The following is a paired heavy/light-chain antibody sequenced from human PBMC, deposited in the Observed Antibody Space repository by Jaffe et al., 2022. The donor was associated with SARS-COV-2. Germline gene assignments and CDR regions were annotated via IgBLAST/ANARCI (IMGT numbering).Light chain of an antibody. Sequence: QSVLTQPPSASGTPGQRVTISCSGSSSNIGTDYVFWFQQFPGTAPKLLVYRTNERPSGVPDRFSGSKSGTSASLAISGLRSEDEADYYCAAWDDSLRGYVFGPGTKVSVL. CDR1: SSNIGTDY. CDR3: AAWDDSLRGYV. J-gene: IGLJ1*01. V-gene: IGLV1-47*01. CDR2: RTN.
Heavy chain of an antibody. CDR3: ARGRYFDWSSDDYYYMDV. D-gene: IGHD3-9*01. CDR1: GYTFTKYA. V-gene: IGHV7-4-1*02. CDR2: INTNTGNP. Sequence: QAQLVQSGSELKKPGASVKVSCKASGYTFTKYAMNWVRQAPGQGLEWMGWINTNTGNPTYAQDFTGRFVFSLDTSVSTAYLQISSLKAEDTAVYYCARGRYFDWSSDDYYYMDVWGKGTTVTVSS. J-gene: IGHJ6*03.